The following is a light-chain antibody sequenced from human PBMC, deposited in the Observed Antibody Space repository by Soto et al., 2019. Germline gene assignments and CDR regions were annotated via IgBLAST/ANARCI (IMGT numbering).Light chain of an antibody. CDR2: GNS. V-gene: IGLV1-40*01. J-gene: IGLJ2*01. Sequence: QSVLTQPPSVSGAPGQRVTISCTGSSPNIGAGYDVHWYQQLPGTAPKLLIYGNSNRPSGVPDRFSGSKSVTSASLAITGLEAEDEADYYCQSYDSSLSAVVFGGGTKLTVL. CDR3: QSYDSSLSAVV. CDR1: SPNIGAGYD.